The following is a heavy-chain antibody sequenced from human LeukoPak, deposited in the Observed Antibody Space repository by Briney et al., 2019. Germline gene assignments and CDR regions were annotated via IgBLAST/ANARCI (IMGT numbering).Heavy chain of an antibody. CDR1: GGSISTYY. CDR3: ARGGSYPPAALDY. Sequence: SETLSLTCTVSGGSISTYYWSWIRQPPGKGLEWIGYIYYSGSTNYNPSLKSRVTISVDTSKKQFSLKLSSVTAADTAVYYCARGGSYPPAALDYWGQGTLVTVSS. CDR2: IYYSGST. J-gene: IGHJ4*02. D-gene: IGHD1-26*01. V-gene: IGHV4-59*01.